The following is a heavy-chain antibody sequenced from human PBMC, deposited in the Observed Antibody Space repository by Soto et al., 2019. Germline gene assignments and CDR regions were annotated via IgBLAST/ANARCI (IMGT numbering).Heavy chain of an antibody. CDR2: IHHSGST. CDR3: ARGSMATLYFDY. Sequence: QVQLQESGPGLVKPSQTLSLTCTVSGDSIDSSHYYWNWIRQHPEKGLEWIGYIHHSGSTYYNPSLKSRLAISVEASRNQFSLKVSSVTAADTAVYYCARGSMATLYFDYWGQGALVTVSS. CDR1: GDSIDSSHYY. V-gene: IGHV4-31*03. J-gene: IGHJ4*02. D-gene: IGHD3-10*01.